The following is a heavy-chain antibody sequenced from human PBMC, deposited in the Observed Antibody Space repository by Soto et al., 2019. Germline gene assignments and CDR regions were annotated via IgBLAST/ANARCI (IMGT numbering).Heavy chain of an antibody. CDR1: GFTFSNYW. D-gene: IGHD3-3*01. V-gene: IGHV3-7*01. CDR3: ARGFGEGYYGGPEY. CDR2: ISRDGSEK. Sequence: EVQLVESGGGLVQAGGSLRLSCAASGFTFSNYWMNWVRQAPGKGLEWVAYISRDGSEKSYVDSVKGRFTISRDNAKTSLFLQMDSLRVEDTAVYYCARGFGEGYYGGPEYWGQGTLVTVSS. J-gene: IGHJ4*02.